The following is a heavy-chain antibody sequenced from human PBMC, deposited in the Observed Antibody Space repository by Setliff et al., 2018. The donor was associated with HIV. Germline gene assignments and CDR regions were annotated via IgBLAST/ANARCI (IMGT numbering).Heavy chain of an antibody. CDR3: ARVPSSGWYGGHHYMDV. Sequence: SETLSLTCTVSGGSITGHYWSWIRQPPGKGLEWIGYIHYSGSSNYNPSLKSRVSISLDTSKKQVSLMLSSVTAADTAVYFCARVPSSGWYGGHHYMDVWGKGAAVTVSS. V-gene: IGHV4-59*11. CDR1: GGSITGHY. J-gene: IGHJ6*03. D-gene: IGHD6-19*01. CDR2: IHYSGSS.